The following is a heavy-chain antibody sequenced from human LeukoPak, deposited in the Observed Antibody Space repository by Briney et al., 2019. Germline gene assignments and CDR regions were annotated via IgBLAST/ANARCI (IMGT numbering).Heavy chain of an antibody. CDR2: ISSSGSTI. Sequence: GGSLRLSCAASGFTFSSYSMNWVRQAPGKGLEWVSYISSSGSTIYYADSVKGRFTISRDNAKNSLYLQMNSLRAEDTAVYYCARVGVDTSIGYYYYYYMDVWGKGTTVTISS. CDR3: ARVGVDTSIGYYYYYYMDV. CDR1: GFTFSSYS. D-gene: IGHD5-18*01. V-gene: IGHV3-48*04. J-gene: IGHJ6*03.